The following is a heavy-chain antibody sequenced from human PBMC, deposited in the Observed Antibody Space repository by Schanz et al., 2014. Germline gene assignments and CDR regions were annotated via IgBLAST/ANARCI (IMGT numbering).Heavy chain of an antibody. CDR1: GITFSGYS. V-gene: IGHV3-23*04. CDR2: INGNGGIT. J-gene: IGHJ4*02. Sequence: EVQLVESGGGLAQPGGSLRLSCAASGITFSGYSMNWVRQAPGKGLEWVSAINGNGGITYYADPVKGRFTISRDNLKNTVYLQMNSLRAGDTAVYYCAKDGRLPYYGTGSDFDYWGQGTLVTVSS. D-gene: IGHD3-22*01. CDR3: AKDGRLPYYGTGSDFDY.